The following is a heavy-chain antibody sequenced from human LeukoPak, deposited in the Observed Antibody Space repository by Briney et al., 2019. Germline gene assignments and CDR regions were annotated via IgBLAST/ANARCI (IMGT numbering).Heavy chain of an antibody. D-gene: IGHD2-21*02. CDR1: GYTFTGYY. Sequence: ASVKVSCKASGYTFTGYYMHWVRQAPGQGLEWMGWISPNSGGTNYAQKFQGWVTMTRDTSISTAYMELSRLRSDDTAVYYCARDRAYCGGDCYSPTYYYYGMDVWGQGTTVTVSS. V-gene: IGHV1-2*04. CDR2: ISPNSGGT. J-gene: IGHJ6*02. CDR3: ARDRAYCGGDCYSPTYYYYGMDV.